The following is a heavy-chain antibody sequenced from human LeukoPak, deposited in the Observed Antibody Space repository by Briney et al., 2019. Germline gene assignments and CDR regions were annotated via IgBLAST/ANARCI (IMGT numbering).Heavy chain of an antibody. J-gene: IGHJ5*02. CDR2: IYYSGST. V-gene: IGHV4-31*11. D-gene: IGHD5-18*01. CDR1: GGSFSGYY. CDR3: ARADVDTAMATNWFDP. Sequence: SETLSLTCAVYGGSFSGYYWSWIRQHPGKGLEWIGYIYYSGSTYYNPSLKSRVTISVDTSKNQFSLKLSSVTAADTAVYYCARADVDTAMATNWFDPWGQGTLVTVSS.